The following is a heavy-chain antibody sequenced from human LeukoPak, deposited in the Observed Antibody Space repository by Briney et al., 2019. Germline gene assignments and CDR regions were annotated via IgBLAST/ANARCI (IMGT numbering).Heavy chain of an antibody. CDR3: AKDGQYSSSSPYYFDY. D-gene: IGHD6-6*01. Sequence: GGSLRLSCAASGFTFDDYGMSWVRQAPGKGLEWVSGINWNGGSTGYADSVKGRFTISRDNSKNTLYLQMNSLRAEDTAVYYCAKDGQYSSSSPYYFDYWGQGTLVTVSS. J-gene: IGHJ4*02. V-gene: IGHV3-20*04. CDR1: GFTFDDYG. CDR2: INWNGGST.